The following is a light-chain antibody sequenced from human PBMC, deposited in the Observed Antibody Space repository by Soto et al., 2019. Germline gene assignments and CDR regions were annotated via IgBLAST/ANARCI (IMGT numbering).Light chain of an antibody. CDR2: GNK. V-gene: IGLV1-40*01. J-gene: IGLJ1*01. CDR3: QSYDTGLSGSRV. CDR1: SSNIGAGYD. Sequence: QSVLTQPPSVSGVPGQTVTISCTGSSSNIGAGYDVHWYQQLPGTAPKLLIYGNKNRPPGVPDRFSGSRSDTSASLAITGLQADDEADYYCQSYDTGLSGSRVFGSGTKVTVL.